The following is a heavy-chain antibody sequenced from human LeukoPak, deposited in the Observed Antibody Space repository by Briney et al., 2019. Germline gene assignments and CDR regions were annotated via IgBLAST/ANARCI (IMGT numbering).Heavy chain of an antibody. CDR3: AKDHCANGVCYSWAY. CDR1: GFTFDNYG. J-gene: IGHJ4*02. D-gene: IGHD2-8*01. V-gene: IGHV3-43*02. Sequence: GGSLRLSCTASGFTFDNYGMHWVRQAPGKGLEWVSLISGDGRSTFYADSVRGRFTISRDNSKNSLYMQMDSLRTEDTALYYCAKDHCANGVCYSWAYWGQGALVTVSS. CDR2: ISGDGRST.